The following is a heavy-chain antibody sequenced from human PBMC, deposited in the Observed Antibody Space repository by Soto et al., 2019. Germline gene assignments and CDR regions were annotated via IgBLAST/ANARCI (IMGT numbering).Heavy chain of an antibody. CDR2: IIPIPGTA. CDR1: GGTFGSYA. CDR3: ARSQGSSTSLEIYYYYDYGMDV. V-gene: IGHV1-69*01. J-gene: IGHJ6*02. Sequence: QVQLVQSGAEVKKPGSSVKVSCKASGGTFGSYAISWVRQAPGQGLEWMGGIIPIPGTANYAQKFQGRVTIAADESTSTAYMDLRSLRSEDTAVYYCARSQGSSTSLEIYYYYDYGMDVWGQGTTVTVSS. D-gene: IGHD2-2*01.